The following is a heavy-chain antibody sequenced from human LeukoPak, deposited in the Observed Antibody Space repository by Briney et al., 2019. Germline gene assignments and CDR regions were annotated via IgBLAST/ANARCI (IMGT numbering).Heavy chain of an antibody. Sequence: GGSLRLSCAASGFTFSSYAMSWVRQAPGKGLEWVSAISGSGGSTYYADSVKGRFTISRDNSKNTLYLQMNSLRAEDTAVYYCAKEGIYSGYDSLFFFDYWGQGTLVTVSS. J-gene: IGHJ4*02. D-gene: IGHD5-12*01. CDR3: AKEGIYSGYDSLFFFDY. CDR2: ISGSGGST. CDR1: GFTFSSYA. V-gene: IGHV3-23*01.